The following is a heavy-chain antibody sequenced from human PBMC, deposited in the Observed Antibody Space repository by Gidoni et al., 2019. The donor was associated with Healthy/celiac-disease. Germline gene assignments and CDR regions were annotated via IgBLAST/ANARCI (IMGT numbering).Heavy chain of an antibody. J-gene: IGHJ6*02. V-gene: IGHV3-33*01. CDR3: ARTNYYDSSGYPSYYYYGMDV. CDR2: IWYDGSNK. Sequence: QVQLVESGGGVVQPGRSLRLSCAASGFTVSSYGMQWVRQAPGKGLGWVAVIWYDGSNKYYADSVKGRFTISRDNSKNTLYLQMNSLRAEDTAVYYCARTNYYDSSGYPSYYYYGMDVWGQGTTVTVSS. CDR1: GFTVSSYG. D-gene: IGHD3-22*01.